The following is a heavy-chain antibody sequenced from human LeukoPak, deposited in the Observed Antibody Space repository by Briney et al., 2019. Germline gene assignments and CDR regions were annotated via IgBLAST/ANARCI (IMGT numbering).Heavy chain of an antibody. V-gene: IGHV3-33*06. Sequence: PGGSLRLSCVVSGFTVSSNYMSWVRQAPGKGLEWVAVIWYDGSNKYYADSVKGRFTISRDNSKNTLYLQMNSLRAEDTAVYYCAKVGYSSSPDYRGQGTLVTVSS. D-gene: IGHD6-19*01. CDR2: IWYDGSNK. CDR1: GFTVSSNY. J-gene: IGHJ4*02. CDR3: AKVGYSSSPDY.